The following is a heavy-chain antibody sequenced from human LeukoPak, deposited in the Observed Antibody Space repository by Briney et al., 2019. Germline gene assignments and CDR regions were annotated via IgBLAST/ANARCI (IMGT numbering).Heavy chain of an antibody. CDR2: IWNDGSYK. Sequence: GGSLRLSCAASGFTFSSCGMHWVRQAPGKGLEWVAVIWNDGSYKYYADSVKGRFTISRDNSKNTLYLEMNSLRAEDTAVYYCAKDPSFRPGYFDYWGQGTLVTVSS. V-gene: IGHV3-33*06. J-gene: IGHJ4*02. CDR1: GFTFSSCG. CDR3: AKDPSFRPGYFDY.